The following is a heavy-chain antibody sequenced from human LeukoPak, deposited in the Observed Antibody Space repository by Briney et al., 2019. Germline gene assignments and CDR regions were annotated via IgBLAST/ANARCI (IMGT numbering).Heavy chain of an antibody. CDR2: ISSSSSYI. CDR3: ARVSMVVAPNAFDI. D-gene: IGHD2-15*01. CDR1: GFTFSSYS. V-gene: IGHV3-21*01. Sequence: GGSLRLSRAASGFTFSSYSMNWVRQAPGKGLEWVSSISSSSSYIYYADSVKGRFTISRDNAKNSLYLQMNSLRAEDTAVYYCARVSMVVAPNAFDIWGQGTMVTVSS. J-gene: IGHJ3*02.